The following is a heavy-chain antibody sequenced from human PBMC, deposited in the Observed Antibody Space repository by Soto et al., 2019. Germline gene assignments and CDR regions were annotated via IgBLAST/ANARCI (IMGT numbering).Heavy chain of an antibody. J-gene: IGHJ5*02. Sequence: ASVKVSCKTSGYTFSNYGITWVRQAPGQPLEWLGWISLYSDGTNYAQKYQDRDSMTTDTSTTTTYMELRSLSFVDMAVYYCARVVPGAEAWFGPWGQGTLVTVSS. CDR2: ISLYSDGT. CDR1: GYTFSNYG. V-gene: IGHV1-18*03. D-gene: IGHD2-2*01. CDR3: ARVVPGAEAWFGP.